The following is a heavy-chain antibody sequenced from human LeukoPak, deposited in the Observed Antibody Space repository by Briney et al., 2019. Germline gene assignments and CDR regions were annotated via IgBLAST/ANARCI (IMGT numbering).Heavy chain of an antibody. CDR3: ARDGENSYGSIDY. J-gene: IGHJ4*02. CDR1: GGSISSGDYY. D-gene: IGHD5-18*01. CDR2: IYYSGST. V-gene: IGHV4-30-4*01. Sequence: SQTLSLTCTVSGGSISSGDYYWSWIRQPPGKGLGWIGYIYYSGSTYYNPSLKSRVTISVDTSKNQFSLKLSSVTAADTAVYYCARDGENSYGSIDYWGQGTLVTVSS.